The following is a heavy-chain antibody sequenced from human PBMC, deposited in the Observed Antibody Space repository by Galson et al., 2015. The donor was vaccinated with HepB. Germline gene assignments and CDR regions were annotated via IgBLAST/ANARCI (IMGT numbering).Heavy chain of an antibody. CDR1: GGTFSSYA. V-gene: IGHV1-69*13. CDR2: IIPIFGTA. CDR3: ARTRYCSSTSCYNNWFDP. D-gene: IGHD2-2*01. Sequence: SVKVSCKASGGTFSSYAISWVRQAPGQGLEWMGGIIPIFGTANYAQKFQGRVTITADESTSTAYMELSSLRSEDTAVYYCARTRYCSSTSCYNNWFDPWGQGTLVTVSS. J-gene: IGHJ5*02.